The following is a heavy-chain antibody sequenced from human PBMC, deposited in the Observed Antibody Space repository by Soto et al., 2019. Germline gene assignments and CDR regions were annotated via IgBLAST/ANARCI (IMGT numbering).Heavy chain of an antibody. J-gene: IGHJ6*02. CDR1: GFTFSNYG. V-gene: IGHV3-30*18. CDR2: ILYDGSNK. CDR3: AKSRDAYNFYFYYGMDV. Sequence: QVQLVESGGGVVQPGTSLRLSCAASGFTFSNYGMHWVRQTPGKGLEWVALILYDGSNKYYADSVKGRFTISRDNSKNTLYLQVSSLRAEDTAVYYCAKSRDAYNFYFYYGMDVWGQGPSVTVSS. D-gene: IGHD1-1*01.